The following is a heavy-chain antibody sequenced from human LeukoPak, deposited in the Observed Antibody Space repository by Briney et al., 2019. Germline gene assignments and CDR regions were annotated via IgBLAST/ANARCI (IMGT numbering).Heavy chain of an antibody. Sequence: PGGSLRLSCAASGFTFSSYTINWVRQAPGKGLEWVANIKQGGSEEYYVDSVKGRFTISRDNAKNSLYLQMNSLRAEDTAVYYCAKSLSLTVRGVPLADYWGQGTLVTVSS. CDR3: AKSLSLTVRGVPLADY. CDR1: GFTFSSYT. D-gene: IGHD3-10*01. V-gene: IGHV3-7*01. J-gene: IGHJ4*02. CDR2: IKQGGSEE.